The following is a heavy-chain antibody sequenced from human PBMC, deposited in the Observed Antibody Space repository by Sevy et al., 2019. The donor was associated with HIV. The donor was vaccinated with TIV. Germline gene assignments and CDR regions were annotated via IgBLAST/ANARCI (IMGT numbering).Heavy chain of an antibody. Sequence: GSLRLSCVASGLTFSSYEMNWVRQAPGKGLEWVSHISNSGSSIYYEDSVKGRFTISRDNAKNSLYLQMNSLRAEDTAVYYCAREDGSRQYFQYWGQGTLVTVSS. CDR3: AREDGSRQYFQY. V-gene: IGHV3-48*03. J-gene: IGHJ1*01. CDR2: ISNSGSSI. D-gene: IGHD6-13*01. CDR1: GLTFSSYE.